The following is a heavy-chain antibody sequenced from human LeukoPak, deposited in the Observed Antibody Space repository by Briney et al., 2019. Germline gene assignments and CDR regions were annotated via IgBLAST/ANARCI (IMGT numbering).Heavy chain of an antibody. D-gene: IGHD6-13*01. CDR2: INPSGGST. J-gene: IGHJ5*02. V-gene: IGHV1-46*01. CDR3: ARRIAAAGTGNWFDP. Sequence: ASVKVSCKASGYTFTSYYMHWVRQAPGQGLEWVGIINPSGGSTSYAQKFQGRVTMARDMSTSTVYMELSSLRSEDTAMYYCARRIAAAGTGNWFDPWGQGTLVTVSS. CDR1: GYTFTSYY.